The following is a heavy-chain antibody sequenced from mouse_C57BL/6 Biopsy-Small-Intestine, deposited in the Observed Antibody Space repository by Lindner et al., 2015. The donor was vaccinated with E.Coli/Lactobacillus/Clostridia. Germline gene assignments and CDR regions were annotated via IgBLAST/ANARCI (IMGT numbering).Heavy chain of an antibody. J-gene: IGHJ2*01. CDR2: ISSGSSTI. Sequence: VQLQESGGGLVKPGGSLKLSCAASGFTFSDYGVHWVRQAPEKGLEWVAKISSGSSTIYYADTVKGRFTISRDNAKNTLFLQMTSLRSEDTAMYYCATGNYGGDYFDYWGQGTTLTVSS. CDR3: ATGNYGGDYFDY. D-gene: IGHD2-1*01. CDR1: GFTFSDYG. V-gene: IGHV5-17*01.